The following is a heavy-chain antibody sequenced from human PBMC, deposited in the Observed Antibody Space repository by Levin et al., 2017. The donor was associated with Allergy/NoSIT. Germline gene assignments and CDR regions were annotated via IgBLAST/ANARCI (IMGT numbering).Heavy chain of an antibody. CDR3: ARDSASPGAYYYGSGRDY. CDR1: GYTFTSYG. CDR2: ISAYNGNT. Sequence: GASVKVSCKASGYTFTSYGISWVRQAPGQGLEWMGWISAYNGNTNYAQKLQGRVTMTTDTSTSTAYMELRSLRSDDTAVYYCARDSASPGAYYYGSGRDYWGQGTLVTVSS. V-gene: IGHV1-18*01. D-gene: IGHD3-10*01. J-gene: IGHJ4*02.